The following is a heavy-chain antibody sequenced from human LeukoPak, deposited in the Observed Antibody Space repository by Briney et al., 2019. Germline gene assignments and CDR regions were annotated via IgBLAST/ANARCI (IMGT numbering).Heavy chain of an antibody. CDR2: IHHSGSS. V-gene: IGHV4-28*03. CDR1: GYSISSNNW. CDR3: ARAAGATVTTTHRYFDL. J-gene: IGHJ2*01. D-gene: IGHD4-17*01. Sequence: SDTLSLTCGVPGYSISSNNWWGWVRQPPGKGLEWIGYIHHSGSSKYNLSLKNRVTMSLDTSKNQVSLKLSSVTAADTAVYYCARAAGATVTTTHRYFDLWGRGTLVTVSS.